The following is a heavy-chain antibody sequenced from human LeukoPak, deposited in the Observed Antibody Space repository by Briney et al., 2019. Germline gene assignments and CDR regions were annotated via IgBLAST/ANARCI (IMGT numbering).Heavy chain of an antibody. CDR1: GFTFSGSA. CDR2: IRSKANSYAT. Sequence: GGSLRLSCAASGFTFSGSAMHWVRQASGKGLEWVGRIRSKANSYATAYAASVKGRFTISRDDSKNTAYLQMNSLKTEDTAVYYCTRHGKSGSYHHENWFDPWGQGTLVTVSS. CDR3: TRHGKSGSYHHENWFDP. J-gene: IGHJ5*02. V-gene: IGHV3-73*01. D-gene: IGHD1-26*01.